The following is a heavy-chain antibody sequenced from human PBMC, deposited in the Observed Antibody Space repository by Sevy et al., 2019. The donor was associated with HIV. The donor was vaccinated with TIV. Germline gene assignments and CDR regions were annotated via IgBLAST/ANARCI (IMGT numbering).Heavy chain of an antibody. CDR1: GFTFSSYA. CDR3: ARDPFPHDYGDYVGWFDP. V-gene: IGHV3-23*01. J-gene: IGHJ5*02. CDR2: ISGSGSTI. D-gene: IGHD4-17*01. Sequence: GGSLRLSCAASGFTFSSYAMSWVRQAPGKGLEWVSAISGSGSTIYYADSVKGRFTISRDNAKNSLYLQMNSLRAEDTAVYYCARDPFPHDYGDYVGWFDPWGQGTLVTVSS.